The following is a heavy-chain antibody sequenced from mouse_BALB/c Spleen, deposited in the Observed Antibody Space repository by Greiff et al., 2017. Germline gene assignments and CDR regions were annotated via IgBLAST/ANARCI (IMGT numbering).Heavy chain of an antibody. CDR2: IYPYNGGT. V-gene: IGHV1S29*02. Sequence: EVQLQQSGPELVKPGASVKISCKASGYTFTDYNMHWVKQSHGKSLEWIGYIYPYNGGTGYNQKFKSKATLTVDNSSSTAYMELRSLTSEDSAVYYCARGGEYGYEGGTWFADWGQGTLVTVSA. J-gene: IGHJ3*01. CDR1: GYTFTDYN. D-gene: IGHD2-2*01. CDR3: ARGGEYGYEGGTWFAD.